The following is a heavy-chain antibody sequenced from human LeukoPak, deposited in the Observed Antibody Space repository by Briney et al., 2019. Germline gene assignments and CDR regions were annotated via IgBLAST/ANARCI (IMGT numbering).Heavy chain of an antibody. D-gene: IGHD4-17*01. V-gene: IGHV3-23*01. CDR1: GFSFRSYA. CDR3: AKDGASRCDYHWFDS. J-gene: IGHJ5*01. Sequence: GGSLRLSCEASGFSFRSYAMTWVRQAPGKGLEWVSTIDDSGANTYHADSVKGRFTISRDNFRDALHLQMNSPRVEDTAVYYCAKDGASRCDYHWFDSWGQGTLVTVSS. CDR2: IDDSGANT.